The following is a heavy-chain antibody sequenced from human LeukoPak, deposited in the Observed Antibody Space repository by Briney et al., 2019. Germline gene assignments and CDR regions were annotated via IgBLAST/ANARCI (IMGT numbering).Heavy chain of an antibody. D-gene: IGHD6-13*01. J-gene: IGHJ6*04. CDR1: GYTFTIYG. V-gene: IGHV1-18*04. CDR3: ARAKQQLGSGYYYYGMDV. Sequence: VKVSCKASGYTFTIYGISWVRQAPGPGLEWMGWISAYNGNTNYAQKLQGRVTMTTDTSTSTAYMELRSLRSDDTAVYYCARAKQQLGSGYYYYGMDVWGKGTTVTVSS. CDR2: ISAYNGNT.